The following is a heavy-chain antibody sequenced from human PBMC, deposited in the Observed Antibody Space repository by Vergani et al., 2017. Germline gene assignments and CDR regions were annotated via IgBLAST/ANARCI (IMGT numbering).Heavy chain of an antibody. CDR1: GGSFSGYY. Sequence: QVQLQESGPGLVKPSETLSLTCAVYGGSFSGYYWSWIRQPPGKGLEWIGEINHSGSTNYNPSLKSRVTISVDTSKNQFSLKLSSVTAADTAVYYCARLPMVRGVIRDYWGQGTLVTVSS. CDR2: INHSGST. V-gene: IGHV4-34*01. J-gene: IGHJ4*02. CDR3: ARLPMVRGVIRDY. D-gene: IGHD3-10*01.